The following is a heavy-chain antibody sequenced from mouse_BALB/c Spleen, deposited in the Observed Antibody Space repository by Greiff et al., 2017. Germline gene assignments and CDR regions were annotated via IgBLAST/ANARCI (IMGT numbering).Heavy chain of an antibody. V-gene: IGHV2-4-1*01. J-gene: IGHJ4*01. CDR3: ARKRDYGSHYYAMDD. CDR2: IWSGGST. D-gene: IGHD2-1*01. CDR1: GFSLTSYG. Sequence: QVQLQQSGPGLVQPSQSLSITCTVSGFSLTSYGVHWVRQSPGKGLEWLGVIWSGGSTDYNAAFISRLSISKDNSKSQVFFKMNSLQADDTAIYYCARKRDYGSHYYAMDDWGEGTSVTVSS.